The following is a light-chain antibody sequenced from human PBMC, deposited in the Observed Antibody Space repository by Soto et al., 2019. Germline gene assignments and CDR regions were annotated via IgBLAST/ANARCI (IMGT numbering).Light chain of an antibody. Sequence: DIVMTQTPLSLSVTPGQPASISCKSSHSLVFSDGKTYLYWYLQRPGQSPQLLIAQVSNRFTGVSDKVRGRGSVTDFPLRISRVEAEDVGIYYCPHSVQSPWTFGQGTKVEI. J-gene: IGKJ1*01. CDR1: HSLVFSDGKTY. CDR2: QVS. CDR3: PHSVQSPWT. V-gene: IGKV2D-29*02.